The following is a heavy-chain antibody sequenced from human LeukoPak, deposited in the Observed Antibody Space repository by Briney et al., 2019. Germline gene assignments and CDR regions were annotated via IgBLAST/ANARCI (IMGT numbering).Heavy chain of an antibody. CDR2: IIPILGIA. J-gene: IGHJ4*02. Sequence: SVKVSCKASGGTFSSYAISWVRQAPGQGLEWMGRIIPILGIANYAQKFQGRVTITADKSTSTAYMELSSLRSEDTAVYYCARDAVIAAAGTGDYWGQGTLVTVSS. D-gene: IGHD6-13*01. V-gene: IGHV1-69*04. CDR1: GGTFSSYA. CDR3: ARDAVIAAAGTGDY.